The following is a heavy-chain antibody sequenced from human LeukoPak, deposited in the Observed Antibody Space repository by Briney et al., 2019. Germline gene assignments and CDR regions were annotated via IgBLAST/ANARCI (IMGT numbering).Heavy chain of an antibody. D-gene: IGHD6-19*01. V-gene: IGHV1-18*01. Sequence: ASVKVSCKASGYTFSRYGISWVRQAPGQGLEWMGWISGYNGNTRYPQSFQGRVTMTTDTSTSTVYMELRSLRSDDTAVYYCARESSGVAGTREFDYWGQETLVTVSS. CDR2: ISGYNGNT. CDR3: ARESSGVAGTREFDY. CDR1: GYTFSRYG. J-gene: IGHJ4*02.